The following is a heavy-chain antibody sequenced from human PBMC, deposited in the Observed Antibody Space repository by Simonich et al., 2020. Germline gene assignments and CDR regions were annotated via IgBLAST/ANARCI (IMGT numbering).Heavy chain of an antibody. Sequence: QVQLQESGPGLVKPSETLSLTCTVSGGSISSYYWSWIRQPPGKGLECIGYIYYSGSTYYNPSLKSRVTISVDTSKNQFSLKLSSVTAADTAVYYCARHAAGVFDYWGQGTLVTVSS. D-gene: IGHD7-27*01. CDR1: GGSISSYY. CDR3: ARHAAGVFDY. J-gene: IGHJ4*02. V-gene: IGHV4-59*08. CDR2: IYYSGST.